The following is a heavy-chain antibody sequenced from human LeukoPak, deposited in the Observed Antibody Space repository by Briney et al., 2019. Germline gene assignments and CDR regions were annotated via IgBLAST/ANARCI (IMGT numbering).Heavy chain of an antibody. J-gene: IGHJ3*02. CDR2: IKQDGSEK. CDR1: GFTASSNY. V-gene: IGHV3-7*01. D-gene: IGHD3-22*01. Sequence: GGSLRLSCAASGFTASSNYMSWVRQAPGKGLEWVANIKQDGSEKYYVDSVKGRFTISRDNAKNSLYLQMNSLRAEDTAVYYCARDRGTYYYDTTSHYDAFDIWGQGTKVTVSS. CDR3: ARDRGTYYYDTTSHYDAFDI.